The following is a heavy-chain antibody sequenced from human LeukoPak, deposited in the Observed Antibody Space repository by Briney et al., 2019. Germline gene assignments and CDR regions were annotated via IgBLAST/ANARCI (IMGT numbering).Heavy chain of an antibody. Sequence: SETLSLTCTVSGGSITGYHWSWIRQPPGKGLEWIGYIYSSETTNYKPSLKSRVTISADTSKNQFSLKLTSVTAADTAMYYCARRNDFDIWGQGTMVTVSS. J-gene: IGHJ3*02. CDR1: GGSITGYH. V-gene: IGHV4-4*08. CDR3: ARRNDFDI. CDR2: IYSSETT.